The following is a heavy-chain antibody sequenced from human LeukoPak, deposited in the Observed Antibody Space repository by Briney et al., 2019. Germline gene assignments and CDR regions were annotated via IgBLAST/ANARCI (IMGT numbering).Heavy chain of an antibody. J-gene: IGHJ4*02. CDR3: ARGGVVVTDLDY. V-gene: IGHV3-23*01. Sequence: PGGSLRLSCAASGFTFSSYAMSWVRQAPGKGLEWVSAISGSGGSTYYADSVKGRFTISRDNSKNTLYLQMNSLRAEDTAVYYCARGGVVVTDLDYWGQGTLVTVSS. CDR1: GFTFSSYA. CDR2: ISGSGGST. D-gene: IGHD2-21*02.